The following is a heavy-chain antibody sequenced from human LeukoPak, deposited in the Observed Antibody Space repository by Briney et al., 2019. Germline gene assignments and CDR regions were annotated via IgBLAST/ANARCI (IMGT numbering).Heavy chain of an antibody. J-gene: IGHJ4*02. D-gene: IGHD2-15*01. CDR1: GFTFSSYS. Sequence: GGSLRPSCAASGFTFSSYSMNWVRQAPGKGLEWVSYISSSSSTIYYADSVKGRFTISRDNAKNSLYLQMNSLRAEDTAVYYCARVGCSGGSCYPRWGQGTLVTVSS. CDR2: ISSSSSTI. CDR3: ARVGCSGGSCYPR. V-gene: IGHV3-48*04.